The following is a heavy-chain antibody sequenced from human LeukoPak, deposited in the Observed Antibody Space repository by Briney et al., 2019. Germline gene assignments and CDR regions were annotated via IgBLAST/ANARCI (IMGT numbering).Heavy chain of an antibody. J-gene: IGHJ4*02. D-gene: IGHD2-15*01. CDR3: ARDLECSGGSCYVL. CDR2: IYSGGST. CDR1: GFTVSSNY. V-gene: IGHV3-66*01. Sequence: GGSLRLSCAASGFTVSSNYMSWVRQAPGKGLEWVSVIYSGGSTYYADSVKGRFTISRDNSKNTLYLQMNSLRAEDTAVYYCARDLECSGGSCYVLWGQGTLVTVSS.